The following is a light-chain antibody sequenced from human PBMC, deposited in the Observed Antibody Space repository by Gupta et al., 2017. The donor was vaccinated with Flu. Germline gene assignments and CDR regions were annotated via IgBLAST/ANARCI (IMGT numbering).Light chain of an antibody. CDR3: QSHDSSLRWV. CDR2: TNT. CDR1: SSNIGANYD. J-gene: IGLJ3*02. V-gene: IGLV1-40*01. Sequence: QSVLTQPPAVSGAPGQRVTISCTGSSSNIGANYDVYWYQQVPGTAPRLLIYTNTHRPSGVPDRFSGSKSGTTASLAXSXLQAEDXADYFCQSHDSSLRWVFGGGTKLSVL.